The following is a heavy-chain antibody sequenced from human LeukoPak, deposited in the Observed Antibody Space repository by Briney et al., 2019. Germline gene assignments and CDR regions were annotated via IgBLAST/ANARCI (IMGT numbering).Heavy chain of an antibody. J-gene: IGHJ4*02. CDR1: GYTFTGYY. CDR3: ARDLANTAMADY. CDR2: INPNSGGT. V-gene: IGHV1-2*02. Sequence: GASVKVSCKASGYTFTGYYMHWVRRAPGQGLEWMGWINPNSGGTTYAQKFQGRVTMTRDTSISTAYMELSRLRSDDTAVYYCARDLANTAMADYWGQGTLVTVSS. D-gene: IGHD5-18*01.